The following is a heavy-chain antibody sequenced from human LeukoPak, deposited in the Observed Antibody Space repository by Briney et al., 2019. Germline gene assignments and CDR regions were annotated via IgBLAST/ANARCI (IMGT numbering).Heavy chain of an antibody. CDR3: ARGGIAVAGGDYYYYYGMDV. D-gene: IGHD6-19*01. J-gene: IGHJ6*02. CDR1: GGSISSGGYY. V-gene: IGHV4-61*08. CDR2: IYYSGST. Sequence: PSETLSLTCTVSGGSISSGGYYWSWIRQHPGKGLEWSGYIYYSGSTNYNPSLKSRVTISVDTSKNQFSLKLSSVTAADTAVYYCARGGIAVAGGDYYYYYGMDVWGQGTTVTVSS.